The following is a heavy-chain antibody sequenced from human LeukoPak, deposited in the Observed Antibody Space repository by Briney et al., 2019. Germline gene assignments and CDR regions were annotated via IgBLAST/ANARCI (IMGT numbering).Heavy chain of an antibody. CDR1: GFSFSDYE. Sequence: PGGSLRLSCAASGFSFSDYEMNWVRQSPAKGLEWVSNISPNGGTKYYAGSVKGRFTISRDNAKNSLYLQMNSLRAEDTGVYFCSKLAVASADSWGQGTLATVSS. CDR2: ISPNGGTK. D-gene: IGHD6-19*01. V-gene: IGHV3-48*03. J-gene: IGHJ4*02. CDR3: SKLAVASADS.